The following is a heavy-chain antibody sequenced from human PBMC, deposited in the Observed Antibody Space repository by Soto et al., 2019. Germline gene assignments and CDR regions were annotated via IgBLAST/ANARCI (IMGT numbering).Heavy chain of an antibody. CDR2: ISNSGGST. CDR3: AKNRLYGDYYYYYMDV. Sequence: GGSLRLSCAASGFTFSSYAMSWVRQAPGKGLEWVSAISNSGGSTYYADSVKGRFTISRDNSKNTLYLQMNSLRAEDTAVYYCAKNRLYGDYYYYYMDVWGKGTTVTSP. J-gene: IGHJ6*03. V-gene: IGHV3-23*01. CDR1: GFTFSSYA. D-gene: IGHD4-17*01.